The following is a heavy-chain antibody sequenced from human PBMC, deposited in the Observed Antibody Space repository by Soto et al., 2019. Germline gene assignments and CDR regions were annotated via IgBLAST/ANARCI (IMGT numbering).Heavy chain of an antibody. Sequence: QVQLVQSRGEVKKPGASVKVSCKTSGYSFTTYGISWVLQAPGQGLEWMGWISGYNGNTNYAQKLQGRVTMTTDTSTSTAYMELRSLRSDDTVVYYCAREGPAPYYYYGMDVWGQGSTVTVSS. CDR1: GYSFTTYG. CDR3: AREGPAPYYYYGMDV. J-gene: IGHJ6*02. CDR2: ISGYNGNT. V-gene: IGHV1-18*01.